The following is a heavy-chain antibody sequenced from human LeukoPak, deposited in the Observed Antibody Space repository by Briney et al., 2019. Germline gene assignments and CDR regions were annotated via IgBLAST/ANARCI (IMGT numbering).Heavy chain of an antibody. CDR3: ARLNKPGWFDP. Sequence: PSETLSLTCTVSGGSISSYYWSWIRQPPGKGLEWIGNIFYSGSTYYSPPLKSRLTISLDTSKNQFSLRLNSVTATDTAVYYCARLNKPGWFDPWGQGTLVTVSS. V-gene: IGHV4-59*04. CDR1: GGSISSYY. J-gene: IGHJ5*02. CDR2: IFYSGST. D-gene: IGHD1-14*01.